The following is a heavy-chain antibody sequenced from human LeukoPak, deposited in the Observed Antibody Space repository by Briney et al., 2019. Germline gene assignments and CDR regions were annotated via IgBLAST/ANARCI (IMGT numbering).Heavy chain of an antibody. D-gene: IGHD3-3*01. CDR3: ARRVSNYDFWSGYYTYYFDY. CDR2: IYYSGST. CDR1: GGSISSGDYY. Sequence: SETLSLTCTVSGGSISSGDYYWSWIRQPPGKGLEWIGYIYYSGSTYYNPSLKSRVTISVDTSKNQFSLKLSSVTAADTAVYYCARRVSNYDFWSGYYTYYFDYWGQGTLVTVSS. J-gene: IGHJ4*02. V-gene: IGHV4-30-4*01.